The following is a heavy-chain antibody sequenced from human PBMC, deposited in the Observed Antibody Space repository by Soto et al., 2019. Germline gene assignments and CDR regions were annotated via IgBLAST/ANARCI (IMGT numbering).Heavy chain of an antibody. J-gene: IGHJ6*02. CDR3: AKNALLWFGELLFHYYYGMDV. CDR1: GFTFSSYA. V-gene: IGHV3-23*01. CDR2: ISGSGGST. D-gene: IGHD3-10*01. Sequence: EVQLLESGGGLVQPGGSLRLSCAASGFTFSSYAMSWVRQAPGKGLEWVSAISGSGGSTYYADSVKGRFTISRDNPKNTLYLQMNSLRAEDTDVYYCAKNALLWFGELLFHYYYGMDVWGQGTTVTGSS.